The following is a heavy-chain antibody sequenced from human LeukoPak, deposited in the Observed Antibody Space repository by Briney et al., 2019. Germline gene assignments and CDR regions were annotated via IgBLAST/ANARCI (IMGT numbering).Heavy chain of an antibody. D-gene: IGHD3-22*01. CDR1: GGSFGGYY. CDR3: ALGSGYCYAHAFDI. V-gene: IGHV4-34*01. CDR2: INHSGST. J-gene: IGHJ3*02. Sequence: SETLSLTCAVYGGSFGGYYWSWIRQPPGKGLEWIGEINHSGSTNYNPSLKSRVTISVDTSKNQFSLKLSSVTAADTAVYYCALGSGYCYAHAFDIWGQGTMVTVSS.